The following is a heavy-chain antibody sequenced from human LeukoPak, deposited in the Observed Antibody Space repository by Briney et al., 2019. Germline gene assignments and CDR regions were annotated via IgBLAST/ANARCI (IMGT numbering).Heavy chain of an antibody. CDR2: IYHSGST. CDR1: GGSISSSNW. J-gene: IGHJ4*02. D-gene: IGHD5-24*01. Sequence: GTLSLXCAVSGGSISSSNWWSWVRQPPGQGLEWIGEIYHSGSTNYNPSLKSRVTISVDKSKNQFSLKLSSVTAADTAVYYCARDRLYRFGRWLQLITPYYFDYWGQGTLVTVSS. V-gene: IGHV4-4*02. CDR3: ARDRLYRFGRWLQLITPYYFDY.